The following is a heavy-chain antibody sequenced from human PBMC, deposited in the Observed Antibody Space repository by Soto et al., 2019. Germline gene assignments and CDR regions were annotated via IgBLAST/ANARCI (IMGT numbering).Heavy chain of an antibody. CDR2: ISGSGGST. Sequence: EVQLLDSGGGFVQPGGSLRLSCAASGFTFSSYAMNWVRQAPGKWLEWVSVISGSGGSTYYADSVKGRFTISRDNYKNTLYLPMNSLRAEDTAVYYCARRGPGTYFDYWGQGTLVTVSS. D-gene: IGHD6-13*01. J-gene: IGHJ4*02. CDR3: ARRGPGTYFDY. CDR1: GFTFSSYA. V-gene: IGHV3-23*01.